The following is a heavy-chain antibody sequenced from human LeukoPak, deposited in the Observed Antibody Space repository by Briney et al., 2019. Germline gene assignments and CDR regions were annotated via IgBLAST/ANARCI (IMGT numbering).Heavy chain of an antibody. Sequence: ASVKVSCKASGYTFTSYYMHWVRQAPGQGLEWMGIINPSGGDTNYAQKFQGRVTITADESTSTAYMELSSLRSEDTAVYYCARSFSGSSSWTTVDYWGQGTLVTVSS. CDR2: INPSGGDT. V-gene: IGHV1-46*01. D-gene: IGHD6-13*01. J-gene: IGHJ4*02. CDR1: GYTFTSYY. CDR3: ARSFSGSSSWTTVDY.